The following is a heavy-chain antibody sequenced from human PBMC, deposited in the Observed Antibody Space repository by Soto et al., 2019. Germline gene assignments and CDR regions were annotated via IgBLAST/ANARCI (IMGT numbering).Heavy chain of an antibody. V-gene: IGHV3-21*01. CDR2: ISSSSSYI. Sequence: GGSLRLSSAASGFTFSSYRMNWVRQAPGKGLEWVSSISSSSSYIYYADSVKGRFTISRDNAKNSLYLQMNNLRAEDTAVYYCARLLYYYDTSGYLFDPWGQGTLVTVSS. CDR1: GFTFSSYR. CDR3: ARLLYYYDTSGYLFDP. D-gene: IGHD3-22*01. J-gene: IGHJ5*02.